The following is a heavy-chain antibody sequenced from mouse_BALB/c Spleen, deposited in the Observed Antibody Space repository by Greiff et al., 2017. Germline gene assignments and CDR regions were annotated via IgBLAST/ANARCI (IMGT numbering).Heavy chain of an antibody. J-gene: IGHJ3*01. CDR3: ARDNYDYDGAWFAY. CDR2: IWAGGST. Sequence: VQRVESGPGLVAPSQSLSITCTVSGFSLTSYGVHWVRQPPGKGLEWLGVIWAGGSTNYNSALMSRLSISKDNSKSQVFLKMNSLQTDDTAMYYCARDNYDYDGAWFAYWGQGTLVTVSA. V-gene: IGHV2-9*02. D-gene: IGHD2-4*01. CDR1: GFSLTSYG.